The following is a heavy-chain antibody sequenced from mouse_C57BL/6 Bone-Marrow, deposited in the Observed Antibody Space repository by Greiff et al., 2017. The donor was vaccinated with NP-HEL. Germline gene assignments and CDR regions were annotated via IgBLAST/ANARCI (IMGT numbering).Heavy chain of an antibody. CDR2: ISNGGGST. CDR1: GFTFSDYY. D-gene: IGHD1-1*01. V-gene: IGHV5-12*01. CDR3: ARQGSYYYGSSPYAMDY. J-gene: IGHJ4*01. Sequence: DVKLVESGGGLVQPGGSLKLSCAASGFTFSDYYMYWVRQTPEKRLEWVAYISNGGGSTYYPDTVKGRFTISRDNAKNTLYLQMSRLKSEDTAMYYCARQGSYYYGSSPYAMDYWGQGTSVTVSS.